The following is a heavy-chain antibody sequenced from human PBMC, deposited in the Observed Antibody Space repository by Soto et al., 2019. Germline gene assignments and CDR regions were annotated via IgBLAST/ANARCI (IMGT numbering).Heavy chain of an antibody. CDR2: ISGSGGST. D-gene: IGHD3-3*01. CDR3: AKPPVYDFCSGYYLSSYFDY. Sequence: EVQLLESGGGLVQPGGSLRLSCAASGFTFSSYAMSWVRQAPGKGLEWVSAISGSGGSTYYADSVKGRFTISRDNSKNTLSLQMNRLRAEDTAVYYYAKPPVYDFCSGYYLSSYFDYWGQGTLVTVSS. V-gene: IGHV3-23*01. CDR1: GFTFSSYA. J-gene: IGHJ4*02.